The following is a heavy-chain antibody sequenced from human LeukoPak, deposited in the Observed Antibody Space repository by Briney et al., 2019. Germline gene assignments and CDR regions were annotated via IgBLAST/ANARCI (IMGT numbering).Heavy chain of an antibody. CDR2: IIPIFGTA. D-gene: IGHD2-2*01. CDR3: ARGRKLVPAAYYYYYGMDV. Sequence: SVKVSCKASGGTFSSYAISWVRQAPGQGLKWMGGIIPIFGTANYAQKFQGRVTITADESTSTAYMELSSLRSEDTAVYYCARGRKLVPAAYYYYYGMDVWGQGTTVTVSS. J-gene: IGHJ6*02. CDR1: GGTFSSYA. V-gene: IGHV1-69*13.